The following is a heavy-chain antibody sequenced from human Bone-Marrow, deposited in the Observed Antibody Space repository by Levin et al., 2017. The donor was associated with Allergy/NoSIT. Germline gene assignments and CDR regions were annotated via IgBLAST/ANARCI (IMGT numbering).Heavy chain of an antibody. CDR3: ARSYSTNWYAGDDY. CDR2: IDPSDSYT. Sequence: GESLKISCKGSGYSVISYWISWVRQMPGKGLEWMGRIDPSDSYTDYSPSFQGHVTISADKSISTAYLQWSSLKASDTAMYYCARSYSTNWYAGDDYWGQGTLVTVSS. V-gene: IGHV5-10-1*01. J-gene: IGHJ4*02. CDR1: GYSVISYW. D-gene: IGHD6-13*01.